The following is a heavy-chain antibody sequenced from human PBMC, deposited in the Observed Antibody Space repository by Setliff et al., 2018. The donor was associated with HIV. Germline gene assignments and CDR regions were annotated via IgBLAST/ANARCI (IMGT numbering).Heavy chain of an antibody. D-gene: IGHD6-13*01. CDR3: ASLPIAAAAPGY. J-gene: IGHJ4*03. Sequence: TSETLSLTCTVSGDSISSGSYYWNWIRQPAGKGLEWIGRIYTSGTTTYNPSLKSRVTISVDTSKNQFSLKLSSVTAADTAVYYCASLPIAAAAPGYWGQGTMVTVSS. V-gene: IGHV4-61*02. CDR1: GDSISSGSYY. CDR2: IYTSGTT.